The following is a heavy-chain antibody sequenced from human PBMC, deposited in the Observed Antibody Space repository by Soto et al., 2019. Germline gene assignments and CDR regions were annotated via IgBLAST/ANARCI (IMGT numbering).Heavy chain of an antibody. Sequence: PGGSLRLSCAASGFTFSSYAMNWVRRAPGKGLEWVSAISGSGGSTYYADSVKGRFTISRDNSKNTLYLQMNSLRAEDTAVYYCASAGPHSSSWYSPYYYGMDVWGQGTTVTVSS. D-gene: IGHD6-13*01. CDR2: ISGSGGST. CDR1: GFTFSSYA. CDR3: ASAGPHSSSWYSPYYYGMDV. J-gene: IGHJ6*02. V-gene: IGHV3-23*01.